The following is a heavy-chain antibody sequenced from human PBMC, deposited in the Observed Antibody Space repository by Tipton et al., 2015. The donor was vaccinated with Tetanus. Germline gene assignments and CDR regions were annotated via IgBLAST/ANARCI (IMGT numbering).Heavy chain of an antibody. CDR2: INHGGGS. V-gene: IGHV4-34*01. CDR1: GGSFSDYY. CDR3: ARHYYGNWFDP. D-gene: IGHD3-16*01. J-gene: IGHJ5*02. Sequence: TLSLTCAVSGGSFSDYYWTWIRQSPGKGLEWIGEINHGGGSNYNPSPKSRVTLSLDTSKNHFSLRLSSVTAADTAVYYCARHYYGNWFDPWSPGAQVTVST.